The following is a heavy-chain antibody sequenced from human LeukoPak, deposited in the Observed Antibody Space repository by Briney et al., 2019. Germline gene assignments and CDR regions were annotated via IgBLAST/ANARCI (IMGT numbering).Heavy chain of an antibody. V-gene: IGHV4-31*03. Sequence: SQTLSLTCTVSGGSISSGGYYWSWIRQHPGKGLEWIGYIYYSGSTNYNPSLKSRVTISVDTSKNQFSLKLSSVTAADTAVYYCARQGAAAGTNFDYWGQGTLVTVSS. CDR3: ARQGAAAGTNFDY. D-gene: IGHD6-13*01. J-gene: IGHJ4*02. CDR2: IYYSGST. CDR1: GGSISSGGYY.